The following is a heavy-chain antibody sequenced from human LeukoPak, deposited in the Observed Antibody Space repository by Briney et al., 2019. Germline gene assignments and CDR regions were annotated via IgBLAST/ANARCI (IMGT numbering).Heavy chain of an antibody. Sequence: GGSLRLSCAASGFTFSSYAMSWVRQAPGKGLEWVSAISGSGGSTYYADSVKGRFTISRDNSKNTLYLQMNSLRAEDTAVYYCAKESYDILTGASGPFDYWGQGTLVTVSS. CDR3: AKESYDILTGASGPFDY. D-gene: IGHD3-9*01. CDR1: GFTFSSYA. CDR2: ISGSGGST. V-gene: IGHV3-23*01. J-gene: IGHJ4*02.